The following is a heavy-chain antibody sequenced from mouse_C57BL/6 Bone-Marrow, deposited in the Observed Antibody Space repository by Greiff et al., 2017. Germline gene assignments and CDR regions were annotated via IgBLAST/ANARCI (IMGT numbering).Heavy chain of an antibody. CDR2: INPNNGGT. D-gene: IGHD2-5*01. CDR1: GYTFTDYN. V-gene: IGHV1-22*01. J-gene: IGHJ4*01. CDR3: APTIVTTCAMDY. Sequence: VQLKQSGPELVKPGASVTMSCKASGYTFTDYNMHWVKQSHGKSLEWIGYINPNNGGTSYNQKFKGKATLTGNKSSSTAYMELRSLTSEDSAVYYWAPTIVTTCAMDYWGQGTSVTVSS.